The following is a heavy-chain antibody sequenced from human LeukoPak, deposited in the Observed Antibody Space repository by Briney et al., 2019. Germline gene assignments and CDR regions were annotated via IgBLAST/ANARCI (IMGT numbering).Heavy chain of an antibody. J-gene: IGHJ6*04. CDR1: GGSFSGYY. V-gene: IGHV4-34*01. Sequence: SEILSLTCAVYGGSFSGYYWGWIRQPPGKGLEWIGEINHSGSTNYNPSLKSRVTISVDTSKNLFSLKLSSVTAADTAVYYCARGPPYAPGVLDVWGKGTTVTISS. D-gene: IGHD3-16*01. CDR3: ARGPPYAPGVLDV. CDR2: INHSGST.